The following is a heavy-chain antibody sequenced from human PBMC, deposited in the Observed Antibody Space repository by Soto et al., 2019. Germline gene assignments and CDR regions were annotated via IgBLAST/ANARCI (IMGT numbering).Heavy chain of an antibody. CDR2: IWYDGSNK. J-gene: IGHJ6*02. V-gene: IGHV3-33*01. CDR1: GFTFSSYG. D-gene: IGHD3-10*01. Sequence: QVQLVESGGGVVQPGRSLRLSCAASGFTFSSYGMHWVRQAPGKGLEWVAVIWYDGSNKYYADSVKGRFTISRDNSKNTRYLQMNSLRAEDTAVYYCARDGVLLWFGDPPYPGMDVWGQGTTVTVSS. CDR3: ARDGVLLWFGDPPYPGMDV.